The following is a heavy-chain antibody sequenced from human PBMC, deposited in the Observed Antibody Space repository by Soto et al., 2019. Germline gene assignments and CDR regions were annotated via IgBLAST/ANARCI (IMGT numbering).Heavy chain of an antibody. CDR2: INPSGGST. D-gene: IGHD2-15*01. CDR3: ARCSGRSCYSESAFDI. Sequence: SVKVSCKASGYTFTSYYMHWVRQAPGEGLEWMGIINPSGGSTSYAQKFQGRVTMTRDTSTSTVYMELSSLRSEDTAVYYCARCSGRSCYSESAFDIWGQGTMVTVSS. CDR1: GYTFTSYY. V-gene: IGHV1-46*01. J-gene: IGHJ3*02.